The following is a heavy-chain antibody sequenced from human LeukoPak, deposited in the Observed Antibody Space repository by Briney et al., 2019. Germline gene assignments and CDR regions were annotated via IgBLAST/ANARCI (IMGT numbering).Heavy chain of an antibody. V-gene: IGHV1-2*02. CDR2: INPTSGDT. J-gene: IGHJ5*02. Sequence: ASVKVSCKASGYTFTGYYIHWVRQAPGQGLEWMGWINPTSGDTQIAQKFQGRVTMTRDTSISTAYMELSRLRSDDTAVYYCARERTAARNWFDPWGQGTLVTVSS. CDR1: GYTFTGYY. CDR3: ARERTAARNWFDP. D-gene: IGHD6-6*01.